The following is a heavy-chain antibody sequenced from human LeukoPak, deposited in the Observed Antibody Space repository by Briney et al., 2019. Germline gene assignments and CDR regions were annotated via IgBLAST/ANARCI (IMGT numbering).Heavy chain of an antibody. V-gene: IGHV1-2*02. CDR3: ARAEAAPSGFDY. D-gene: IGHD6-25*01. CDR1: GYTFTGYY. CDR2: INPNSGGT. Sequence: GASAKVSCKASGYTFTGYYMHWVRQAPGQGLEWMGWINPNSGGTNYAQKFQGRVTMTWDTSISTAYMELSRLRSDDTAVYYCARAEAAPSGFDYWGQGTLVTVSS. J-gene: IGHJ4*02.